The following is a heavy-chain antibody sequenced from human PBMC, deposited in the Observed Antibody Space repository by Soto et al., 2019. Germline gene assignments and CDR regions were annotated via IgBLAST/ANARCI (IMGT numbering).Heavy chain of an antibody. J-gene: IGHJ6*02. D-gene: IGHD4-17*01. CDR1: GFTFTTFV. CDR2: ISYDAHNK. V-gene: IGHV3-30*18. Sequence: QVKLVASVGGVVQPGVSLSRSCTASGFTFTTFVIHWVRQAPGKGLEWVANISYDAHNKYYSDSVKGRFTISRDNYKDTLSLQMNTLRTYDKAVYYCAKELQADGDYNYYYYGIDGRGQGTTGSVSS. CDR3: AKELQADGDYNYYYYGIDG.